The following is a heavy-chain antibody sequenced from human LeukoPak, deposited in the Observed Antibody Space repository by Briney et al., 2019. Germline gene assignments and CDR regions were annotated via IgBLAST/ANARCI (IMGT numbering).Heavy chain of an antibody. V-gene: IGHV3-48*03. Sequence: GGSLRLSCAASGFTFSSYEMNWVRQAPGKGLEWVSYISSGGSTIYYADSVKGRFTISRDNAKNSLYLQMNSLRAEDTAVYYCARSIAVAGTDDYWGQGTLVTVSS. J-gene: IGHJ4*02. D-gene: IGHD6-19*01. CDR2: ISSGGSTI. CDR3: ARSIAVAGTDDY. CDR1: GFTFSSYE.